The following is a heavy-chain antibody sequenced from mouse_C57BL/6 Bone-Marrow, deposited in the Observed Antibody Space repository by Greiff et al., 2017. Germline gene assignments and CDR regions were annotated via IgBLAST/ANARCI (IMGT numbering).Heavy chain of an antibody. Sequence: EVQLQQSVAELVRPGASVKLSCTASGFYIKNTYMHWVKQRPEQGLEWIGRIDPANGNTKYAPKFPGKATITADTSSNTSYLQHSILTSDDTAIYYWARGWYYFDYWGQGTTLTVSS. J-gene: IGHJ2*01. CDR2: IDPANGNT. D-gene: IGHD1-1*02. CDR1: GFYIKNTY. V-gene: IGHV14-3*01. CDR3: ARGWYYFDY.